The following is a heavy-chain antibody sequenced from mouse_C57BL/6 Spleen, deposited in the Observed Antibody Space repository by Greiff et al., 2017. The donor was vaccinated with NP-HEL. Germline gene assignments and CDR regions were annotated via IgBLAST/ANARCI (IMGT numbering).Heavy chain of an antibody. J-gene: IGHJ1*03. D-gene: IGHD1-1*01. CDR3: AKRSYYGSSPYWYFDV. V-gene: IGHV2-9*01. CDR1: GFSLTSYG. Sequence: VQLVESGPGLVAPSQSLSISCTVSGFSLTSYGVDWVRQPPGQGLEWLGVIWGGGSTTYNSALMSRLSISKDNSKSQVFLKMNRLQTDDTAMYYCAKRSYYGSSPYWYFDVWGTGTTVTVSS. CDR2: IWGGGST.